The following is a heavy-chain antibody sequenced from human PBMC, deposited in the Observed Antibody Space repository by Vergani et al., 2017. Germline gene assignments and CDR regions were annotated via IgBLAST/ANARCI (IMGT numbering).Heavy chain of an antibody. CDR1: GFTFRNYA. CDR3: ARRSGIVYDIFSGTQYFFDF. Sequence: EVQLLESGGGLAQPGGSLRLSCAASGFTFRNYAMTWVRQAPGKGLEWVSIISDNGGTTYYADSVKGRFTISRDNSKDTLYLQMNSLRAEDTAVYCCARRSGIVYDIFSGTQYFFDFWGQGTLVTVSS. V-gene: IGHV3-23*01. D-gene: IGHD3-9*01. CDR2: ISDNGGTT. J-gene: IGHJ4*02.